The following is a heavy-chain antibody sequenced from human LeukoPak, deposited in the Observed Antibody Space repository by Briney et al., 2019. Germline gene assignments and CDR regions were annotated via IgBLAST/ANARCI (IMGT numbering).Heavy chain of an antibody. V-gene: IGHV5-51*01. D-gene: IGHD3-22*01. CDR1: GYRFTSYW. CDR2: ISPVDSDT. Sequence: LGESLKISCKGSGYRFTSYWIGWVRQMPGKGLEWMGIISPVDSDTRYSPSFQGQVTISADKSISTPYLQWSSLKASDTAMYYCARSYYYDSSGYSDYWGQGTLVTVSS. CDR3: ARSYYYDSSGYSDY. J-gene: IGHJ4*02.